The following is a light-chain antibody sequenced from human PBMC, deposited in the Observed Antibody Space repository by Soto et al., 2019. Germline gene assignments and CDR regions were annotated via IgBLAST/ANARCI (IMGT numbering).Light chain of an antibody. J-gene: IGLJ1*01. Sequence: QSALTQPASVSGSPGQSITISCTGTSGDVGAYNYVSWYQQHPGKAPKLMIYDVSNRPSGVSNRFSGSQSGNTASLTISGLQPEDEADYYCRSYTSTSTRVFGTGTKLTVL. CDR2: DVS. CDR3: RSYTSTSTRV. V-gene: IGLV2-14*01. CDR1: SGDVGAYNY.